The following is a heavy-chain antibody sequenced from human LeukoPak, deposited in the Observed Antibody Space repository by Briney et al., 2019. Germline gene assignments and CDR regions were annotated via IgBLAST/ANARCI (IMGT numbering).Heavy chain of an antibody. CDR3: AKDIYYYDSSGYYSFDY. J-gene: IGHJ4*02. D-gene: IGHD3-22*01. CDR2: ISGSGTST. V-gene: IGHV3-23*01. CDR1: GFTFSSYA. Sequence: GGSLRLSCAASGFTFSSYAMTWVRQAPGKGLEWVSAISGSGTSTYYADSVKGRFTISRDNSKNTLYLQMNSLRAEDTVVYYCAKDIYYYDSSGYYSFDYWGQGTLVTVSS.